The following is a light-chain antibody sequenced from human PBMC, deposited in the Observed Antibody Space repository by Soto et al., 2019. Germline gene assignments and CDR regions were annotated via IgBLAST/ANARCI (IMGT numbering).Light chain of an antibody. CDR3: PSYTTRSTLL. Sequence: QSALTQPASVSGSPGESITMSCTGTSSDVGHYNYVSWYQQNPGKAPKLMIYDVSQRPSGVSDRFSGSKSGNTASLTISGLHAEDEAAYYCPSYTTRSTLLFGRGTKLTVL. J-gene: IGLJ2*01. CDR2: DVS. CDR1: SSDVGHYNY. V-gene: IGLV2-14*03.